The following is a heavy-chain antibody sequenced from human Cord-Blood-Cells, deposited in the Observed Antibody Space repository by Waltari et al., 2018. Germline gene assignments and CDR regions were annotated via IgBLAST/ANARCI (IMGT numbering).Heavy chain of an antibody. D-gene: IGHD2-2*01. Sequence: QVQLVQSGAEVTKPGSSVKVSCKASGGTFSSYAISWVRQAPGHGLEWMGGIIPIFGTANYAQKFQGRVTITADESTSTAYMELSSLRSEDTAVYYCARDRRYCSSTSCPEGGAFDIWGQGTMVTVSS. CDR3: ARDRRYCSSTSCPEGGAFDI. CDR1: GGTFSSYA. CDR2: IIPIFGTA. J-gene: IGHJ3*02. V-gene: IGHV1-69*01.